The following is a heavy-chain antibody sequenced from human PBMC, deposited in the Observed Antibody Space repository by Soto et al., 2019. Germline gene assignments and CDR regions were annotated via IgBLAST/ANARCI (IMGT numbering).Heavy chain of an antibody. CDR3: ARWVEVSLDYFDS. V-gene: IGHV4-31*03. D-gene: IGHD2-15*01. Sequence: SETLSLTCTVSGGSITNGYYYWSWVRQNPGKGLEWIGHIYHSGRTYYRPSLKSRVTISVDTSKRQFSLNQSSVTAADTAVYYCARWVEVSLDYFDSWGQGTPVTVS. CDR1: GGSITNGYYY. CDR2: IYHSGRT. J-gene: IGHJ4*02.